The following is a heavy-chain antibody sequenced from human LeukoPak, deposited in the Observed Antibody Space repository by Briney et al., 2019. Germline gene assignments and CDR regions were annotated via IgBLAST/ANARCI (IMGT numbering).Heavy chain of an antibody. CDR2: IYHSGST. CDR3: AKHSSSWYEPSRDYYYYMDV. V-gene: IGHV4-38-2*01. Sequence: SETLSLICAVSGYSISSGYYWGWIRQPPGQGLEWIGSIYHSGSTYYNPSLKSRVTISVDTSKNQFSLKLSSVTAADTAVYYCAKHSSSWYEPSRDYYYYMDVWGKGTTVTVSS. J-gene: IGHJ6*03. D-gene: IGHD6-13*01. CDR1: GYSISSGYY.